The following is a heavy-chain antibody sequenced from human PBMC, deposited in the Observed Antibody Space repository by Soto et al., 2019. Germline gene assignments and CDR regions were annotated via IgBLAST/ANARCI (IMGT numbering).Heavy chain of an antibody. CDR2: IIPILGIA. CDR1: GGTFSSYT. Sequence: KVSCKASGGTFSSYTISWVRQAPGQGLEWMGRIIPILGIANYAQKFQGRVTITADKSTSTAYMELSSLRSEDTAVYYCARAPGTVTAYFDYWGQGTLVTVSS. J-gene: IGHJ4*02. D-gene: IGHD4-17*01. CDR3: ARAPGTVTAYFDY. V-gene: IGHV1-69*02.